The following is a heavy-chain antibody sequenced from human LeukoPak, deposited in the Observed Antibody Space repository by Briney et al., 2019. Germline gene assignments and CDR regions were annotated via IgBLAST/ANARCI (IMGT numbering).Heavy chain of an antibody. D-gene: IGHD3-22*01. Sequence: ASVKVSCKASGYTFINYGISWVRQAPGQGVEWMGYISTYNGYTNYAQKLQGRVTMTKDTSTSTAYTELRSLRSDATAVYYCARDPEPYYYDSSGSLGVDYWGQGTLVTVSS. V-gene: IGHV1-18*01. CDR1: GYTFINYG. J-gene: IGHJ4*02. CDR2: ISTYNGYT. CDR3: ARDPEPYYYDSSGSLGVDY.